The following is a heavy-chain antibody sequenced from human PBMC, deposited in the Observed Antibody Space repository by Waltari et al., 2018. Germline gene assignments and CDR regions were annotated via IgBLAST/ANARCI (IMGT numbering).Heavy chain of an antibody. D-gene: IGHD7-27*01. V-gene: IGHV4-39*01. CDR1: GGSISSSSYY. J-gene: IGHJ4*02. CDR2: IYYSGST. CDR3: ARQRNWGDDY. Sequence: QLQLQESGPGLVKPSETLSLTCTVSGGSISSSSYYWGWIRQPPGKGLEWIGGIYYSGSTYYNPSLKSRVTISVDTSKNQFSLKLSSVTAADTAVYYCARQRNWGDDYWGQGTLVTVSS.